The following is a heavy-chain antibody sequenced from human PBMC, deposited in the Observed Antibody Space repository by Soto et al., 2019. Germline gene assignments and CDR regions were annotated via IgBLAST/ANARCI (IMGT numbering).Heavy chain of an antibody. CDR1: GFTMSTYS. Sequence: EMQLLESGGGLVQPGGSLRLSCAASGFTMSTYSVTWVRQAPGKGLEWVSGISVTPGITFYADSVKGRFTISRDSSNNAVYLQMNSLRAEDTAMYFCSKWSGYGDLWGQGTLVTVS. J-gene: IGHJ4*02. CDR2: ISVTPGIT. V-gene: IGHV3-23*01. D-gene: IGHD5-12*01. CDR3: SKWSGYGDL.